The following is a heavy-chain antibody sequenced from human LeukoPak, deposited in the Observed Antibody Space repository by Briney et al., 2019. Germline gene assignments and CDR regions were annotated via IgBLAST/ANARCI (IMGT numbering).Heavy chain of an antibody. Sequence: GGSLRLSCAASGFTVSSNYMSWVRQAPGKGLEWVSVIYSGGSTYYADSVKGRFTISRDNSKNTLYLQMNSLRAEDTAVYYCARDLDGRGRYTPMDVWGQGTTVTVSS. CDR3: ARDLDGRGRYTPMDV. D-gene: IGHD6-19*01. J-gene: IGHJ6*02. CDR1: GFTVSSNY. CDR2: IYSGGST. V-gene: IGHV3-53*01.